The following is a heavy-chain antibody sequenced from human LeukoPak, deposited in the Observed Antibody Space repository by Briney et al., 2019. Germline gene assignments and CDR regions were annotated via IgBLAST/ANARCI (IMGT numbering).Heavy chain of an antibody. CDR2: IYHSGST. Sequence: PSETLSLTCTVSGYSISSGYYWCWSRQPPGRGLGGIGSIYHSGSTYYNPSLKGRVTISVDTSKNKFSLKLSSETAADTAVYYCAIPCGGGDCYSHCWGQGTLVTVSS. V-gene: IGHV4-38-2*02. D-gene: IGHD2-21*02. CDR1: GYSISSGYY. J-gene: IGHJ4*02. CDR3: AIPCGGGDCYSHC.